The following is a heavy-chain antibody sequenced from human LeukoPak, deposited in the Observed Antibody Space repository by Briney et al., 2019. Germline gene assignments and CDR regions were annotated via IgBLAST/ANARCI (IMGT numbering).Heavy chain of an antibody. J-gene: IGHJ6*03. D-gene: IGHD2-2*01. CDR1: GFTFSSYS. V-gene: IGHV3-21*01. CDR2: ISSSSSYI. Sequence: GGSLRLSCAASGFTFSSYSMNWVRQAPGKGLEWVSSISSSSSYIYYADSVKGRFTISRDNAKNSLYLQMNSMRAEDTAVYYCARDRRYCSSTSCYYYYYMDVWGKGTTVTASS. CDR3: ARDRRYCSSTSCYYYYYMDV.